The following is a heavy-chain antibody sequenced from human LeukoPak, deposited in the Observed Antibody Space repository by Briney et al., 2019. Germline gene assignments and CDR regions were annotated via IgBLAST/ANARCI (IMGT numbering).Heavy chain of an antibody. Sequence: GGSLRLSCAASGFTSSSHAMSWVRQAPGMGLEWVAAISRSGTNTYYVDSVKGRFTISRDSSKNTLHLQMDSLRAEDTAVYYCAKDWPVSGDHYSPFDYWGQGTLVTVSS. J-gene: IGHJ4*02. CDR1: GFTSSSHA. CDR2: ISRSGTNT. D-gene: IGHD4-11*01. CDR3: AKDWPVSGDHYSPFDY. V-gene: IGHV3-23*01.